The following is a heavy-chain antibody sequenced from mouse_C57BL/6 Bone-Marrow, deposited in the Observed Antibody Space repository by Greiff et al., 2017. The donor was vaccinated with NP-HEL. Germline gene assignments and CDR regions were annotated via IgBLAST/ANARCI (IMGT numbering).Heavy chain of an antibody. D-gene: IGHD3-3*01. CDR2: ISGGGGNT. Sequence: EVQLVESGGGLVKPGGSLKLSCAASGFTFSSYTMSWVRQTPEKRLEWVATISGGGGNTYYPDSVKGRFTISRDNAKNTLYLQISSLRSEDTALYYCARRWDRSWFAYWGQGTLVTVSA. J-gene: IGHJ3*01. CDR1: GFTFSSYT. V-gene: IGHV5-9*01. CDR3: ARRWDRSWFAY.